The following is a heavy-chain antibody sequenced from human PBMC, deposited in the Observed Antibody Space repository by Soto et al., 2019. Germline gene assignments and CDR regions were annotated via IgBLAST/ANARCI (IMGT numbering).Heavy chain of an antibody. D-gene: IGHD2-21*02. Sequence: QVQLQQWGAGLLKPSETLSLTCAVYGGSFSGYYWSWIRQPPGKGLEWIGEINHSGSTNYNPSLKSRVTISVETSKNQFSLKLSSVTGADTAVEFCARGPFRSGGDFGDLYYLGQGTLVTVSS. V-gene: IGHV4-34*01. J-gene: IGHJ4*02. CDR3: ARGPFRSGGDFGDLYY. CDR2: INHSGST. CDR1: GGSFSGYY.